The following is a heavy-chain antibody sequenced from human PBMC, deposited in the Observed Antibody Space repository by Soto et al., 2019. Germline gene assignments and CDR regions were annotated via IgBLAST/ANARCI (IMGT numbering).Heavy chain of an antibody. D-gene: IGHD3-10*01. J-gene: IGHJ6*02. V-gene: IGHV1-3*01. Sequence: ASVKVSCKASGYTFTSYAMHWVRQAPGQRLEWMGWINAGNGNTKYSQKFQGRVTITRDTSASTAYMELSSLRSEDTAVYYCARERGYYGSGSYSSYYYGMDVWGQGTTVTVSS. CDR3: ARERGYYGSGSYSSYYYGMDV. CDR2: INAGNGNT. CDR1: GYTFTSYA.